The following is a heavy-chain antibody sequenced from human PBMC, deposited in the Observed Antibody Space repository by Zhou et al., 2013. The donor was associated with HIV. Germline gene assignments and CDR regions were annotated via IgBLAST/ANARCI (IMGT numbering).Heavy chain of an antibody. V-gene: IGHV1-69*13. D-gene: IGHD3-10*01. CDR3: ARDQPHLWFGESSTNWFDP. CDR1: GGTFSSYA. Sequence: QVQLVQSGAEVKKPGSSVKVSCKASGGTFSSYAISWVRQAPGQGLEWMGRIIPIFGTANYAQKFQGRVTITADESTSTAYMELSSLRSEDTAVYYCARDQPHLWFGESSTNWFDPWGQGTLVTVSS. CDR2: IIPIFGTA. J-gene: IGHJ5*02.